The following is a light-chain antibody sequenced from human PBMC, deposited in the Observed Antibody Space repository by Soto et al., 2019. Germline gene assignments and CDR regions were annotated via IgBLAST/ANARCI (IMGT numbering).Light chain of an antibody. CDR1: SGHSSYA. Sequence: QLVLTQSPSASASLGASVKLTCTLSSGHSSYAIAWHQQQPEKGPRYLMKLNSDGSHTKGDGIPDRFSGFSSGAERYLTISRLQSEDEADYYCQTWGTGIQSVFGGGTKLTVL. V-gene: IGLV4-69*01. CDR3: QTWGTGIQSV. CDR2: LNSDGSH. J-gene: IGLJ2*01.